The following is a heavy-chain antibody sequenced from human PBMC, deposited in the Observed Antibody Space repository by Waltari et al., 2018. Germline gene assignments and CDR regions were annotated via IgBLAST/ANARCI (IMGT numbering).Heavy chain of an antibody. Sequence: QLQLQESGPGLVKPSETLSLTCPVSGGSISSSTYYWGWIRQPPGKGLEWIGSIYYSGSTYYNPSLKSRVTISVDTSKNQFSLKLNSVTAADTAVYYCAREGRDYVRFGDFDYWGQGTLVTVSS. CDR1: GGSISSSTYY. D-gene: IGHD3-16*01. J-gene: IGHJ4*02. CDR2: IYYSGST. CDR3: AREGRDYVRFGDFDY. V-gene: IGHV4-39*02.